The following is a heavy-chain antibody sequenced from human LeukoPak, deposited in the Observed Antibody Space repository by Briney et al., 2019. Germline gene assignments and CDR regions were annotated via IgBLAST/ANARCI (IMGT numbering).Heavy chain of an antibody. J-gene: IGHJ3*02. CDR1: GGSFSGYY. CDR2: INHSGGT. D-gene: IGHD3-22*01. Sequence: SETLSLTCAFYGGSFSGYYWSWIRQPPGKGLEWIGEINHSGGTTYNPSLKSRVTISLDTSKNQFSLKLSSVTAADTAVYYCASGFYNSSGFYAAFDIWGLGTLVTVSS. CDR3: ASGFYNSSGFYAAFDI. V-gene: IGHV4-34*01.